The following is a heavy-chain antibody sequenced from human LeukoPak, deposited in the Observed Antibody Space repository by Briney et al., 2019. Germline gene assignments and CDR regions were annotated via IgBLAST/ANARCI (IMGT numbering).Heavy chain of an antibody. CDR2: INHSGST. Sequence: KSSETLSLTCAVYGGSFSGYYWSWIRQPPGKGLEWIGEINHSGSTNYNPSLKSRVTISVDTSKNQFSLKLSSVTAADTAVYYCARLDELVLAFDYWGQGTLVTVSS. CDR3: ARLDELVLAFDY. CDR1: GGSFSGYY. D-gene: IGHD6-6*01. V-gene: IGHV4-34*01. J-gene: IGHJ4*02.